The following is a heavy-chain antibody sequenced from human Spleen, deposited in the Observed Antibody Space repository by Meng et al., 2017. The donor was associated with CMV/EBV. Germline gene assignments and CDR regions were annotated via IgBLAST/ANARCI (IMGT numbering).Heavy chain of an antibody. CDR2: ISPNSGGT. J-gene: IGHJ6*02. V-gene: IGHV1-2*02. CDR3: ARTQVPAHTGSYRYYYFYAMDV. D-gene: IGHD1-26*01. CDR1: GDTFTGYY. Sequence: ASVQVSCKASGDTFTGYYIHWVRQDPGQGPEGRGGISPNSGGTKYVQKFLGRVTMTRDKSIDTAYMELSRMRSEDTAVYYCARTQVPAHTGSYRYYYFYAMDVWGQGTTVTVSS.